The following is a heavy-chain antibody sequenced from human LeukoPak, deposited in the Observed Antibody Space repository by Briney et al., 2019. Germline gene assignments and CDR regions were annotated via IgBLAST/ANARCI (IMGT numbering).Heavy chain of an antibody. CDR2: IYSGGST. CDR3: AKDTAVLLWFGELGNWFDP. J-gene: IGHJ5*02. V-gene: IGHV3-53*01. Sequence: GSLRLSCAASGFTVSSNYMSWVRQAPGKGLEWVSVIYSGGSTYYADSVKGRFTISRDNSKNTLYLQMNSLRAEDTAVYYCAKDTAVLLWFGELGNWFDPWGQGTLVTVSS. D-gene: IGHD3-10*01. CDR1: GFTVSSNY.